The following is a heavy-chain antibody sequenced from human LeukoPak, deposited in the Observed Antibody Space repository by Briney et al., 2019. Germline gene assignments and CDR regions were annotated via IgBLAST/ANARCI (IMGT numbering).Heavy chain of an antibody. J-gene: IGHJ5*02. D-gene: IGHD2-8*01. Sequence: SETLSLTCTVSGDSISSGNYWGWIRQPPGKGLEWIGRIYTSGSTNYNPSLKSRVTISVDTSKNQFSLKLSSVTAADTAVYYCARDNGLGWFDPWGQGTLVTVSS. CDR2: IYTSGST. V-gene: IGHV4-38-2*02. CDR1: GDSISSGNY. CDR3: ARDNGLGWFDP.